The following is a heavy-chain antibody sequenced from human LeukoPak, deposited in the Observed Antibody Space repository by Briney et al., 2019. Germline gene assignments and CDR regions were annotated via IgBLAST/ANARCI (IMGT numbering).Heavy chain of an antibody. CDR1: GFTFSSYA. V-gene: IGHV3-30*04. CDR3: TLTTVGVVYCFDY. Sequence: PGRSLRLSCATSGFTFSSYAMHWVRQAPGKGLEWVALISYDGINQYYADSVKGRFIISRDNSKNTLYLQLNSLRLEDTAVYYCTLTTVGVVYCFDYWGQGTLVTVSS. CDR2: ISYDGINQ. J-gene: IGHJ4*02. D-gene: IGHD1/OR15-1a*01.